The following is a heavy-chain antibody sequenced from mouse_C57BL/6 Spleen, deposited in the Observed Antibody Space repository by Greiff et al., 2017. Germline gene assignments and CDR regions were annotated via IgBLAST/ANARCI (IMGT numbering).Heavy chain of an antibody. J-gene: IGHJ4*01. D-gene: IGHD1-1*01. V-gene: IGHV1-55*01. CDR2: IYPGSGST. CDR3: ATITTVVALYAMDY. Sequence: QVQLQQPGAELVKPGASVKMSCKASGYTFTSYWITWVKQRPGQGLEWIGDIYPGSGSTNYNEKFKSKATLTVDTSSSTAYMQLSSLTSEDSAVFDYATITTVVALYAMDYWGQGTSVTVSS. CDR1: GYTFTSYW.